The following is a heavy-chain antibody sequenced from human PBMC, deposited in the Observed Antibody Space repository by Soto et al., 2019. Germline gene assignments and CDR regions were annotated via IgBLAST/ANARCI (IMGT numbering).Heavy chain of an antibody. CDR1: GATFSSFA. J-gene: IGHJ4*02. D-gene: IGHD3-3*01. CDR2: IIPIFYTI. V-gene: IGHV1-69*13. Sequence: SVKVSCKASGATFSSFAFSWVRQAPGQGLEWMGVIIPIFYTIKFAQKFQGRVTFTADESTGTAYMELSSLTSEDTAVYYCASPLKWSGYYIAFDYWGQGTLVTVSS. CDR3: ASPLKWSGYYIAFDY.